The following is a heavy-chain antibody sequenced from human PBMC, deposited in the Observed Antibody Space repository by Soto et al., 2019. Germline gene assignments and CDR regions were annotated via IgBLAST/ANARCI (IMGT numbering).Heavy chain of an antibody. V-gene: IGHV3-74*01. CDR2: INSDGSRT. D-gene: IGHD3-22*01. J-gene: IGHJ4*02. Sequence: EVQLVESGGGIVQPGGSLRLSCAASGFTFSSYWMHWVRQAPGKGLVWVSRINSDGSRTSYADSAKGRFTISRDNAKNTVYLQMNSLRAEDTAVYYCARGDGDYYDGNGYLGRHWGQGNLVTVSS. CDR3: ARGDGDYYDGNGYLGRH. CDR1: GFTFSSYW.